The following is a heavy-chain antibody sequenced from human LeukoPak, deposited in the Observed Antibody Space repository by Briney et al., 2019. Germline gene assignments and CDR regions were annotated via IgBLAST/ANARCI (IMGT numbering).Heavy chain of an antibody. CDR1: GYTFTNYY. CDR2: IDPSGGTT. D-gene: IGHD1-1*01. Sequence: GASVKVSCKASGYTFTNYYMHWVRQAPGQGLEWMGMIDPSGGTTNYAQKFQGRVTMTRDTSTSTVYMDLSSLRSEDTAVHYCARVDVHTDAQKYWGQGTLVTVSS. CDR3: ARVDVHTDAQKY. J-gene: IGHJ4*02. V-gene: IGHV1-46*01.